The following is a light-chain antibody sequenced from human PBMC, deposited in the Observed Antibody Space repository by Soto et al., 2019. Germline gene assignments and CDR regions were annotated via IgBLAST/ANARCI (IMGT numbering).Light chain of an antibody. CDR1: GSSIGTNT. CDR2: GDN. J-gene: IGLJ2*01. V-gene: IGLV1-44*01. CDR3: AAWDGSLNNVL. Sequence: QAVVTQPPSASGTPGQRVTISCSGSGSSIGTNTVNWYRQLPGTAPKLLIYGDNQRPSGVPDRFSGFKSGTSASLAISGLQSEDEADYYCAAWDGSLNNVLFGGGTKLTVL.